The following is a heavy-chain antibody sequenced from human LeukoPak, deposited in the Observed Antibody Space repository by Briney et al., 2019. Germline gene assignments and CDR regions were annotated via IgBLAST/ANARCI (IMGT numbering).Heavy chain of an antibody. D-gene: IGHD1-1*01. V-gene: IGHV3-23*01. CDR2: IGGGGVDT. J-gene: IGHJ4*02. CDR3: AKDPPTTGTTFDN. CDR1: GFTFSSYA. Sequence: GGSLRLSCAASGFTFSSYAMSWVRQAPGKGLEWVSSIGGGGVDTYYADSVKGRFTVSRDNSKNTLYLQMNSLRVEDTAVYYCAKDPPTTGTTFDNWGRGTLVTVSS.